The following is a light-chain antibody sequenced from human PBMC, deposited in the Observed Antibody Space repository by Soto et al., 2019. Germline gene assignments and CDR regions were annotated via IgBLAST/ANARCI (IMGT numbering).Light chain of an antibody. CDR3: SSYGSSNFPVI. CDR2: DVS. J-gene: IGLJ2*01. CDR1: SSDVGAYNY. V-gene: IGLV2-14*03. Sequence: QSALTQPASVSGSPGQSITISCTGTSSDVGAYNYVSWYQFHPGKAPKLMIYDVSYRPSGVSNRFSGSKSGNTASLTISGLQAEDEADYYCSSYGSSNFPVIYGGGTKVTVL.